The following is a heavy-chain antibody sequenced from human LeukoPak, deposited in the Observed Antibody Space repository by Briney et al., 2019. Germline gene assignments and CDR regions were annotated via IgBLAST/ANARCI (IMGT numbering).Heavy chain of an antibody. V-gene: IGHV3-7*05. CDR2: IKQNGREK. D-gene: IGHD2-8*01. J-gene: IGHJ4*02. CDR3: ARDNGDH. Sequence: GGSLRLSCAASGFTFSNYWMSWVRQAPGKGLEWVANIKQNGREKHYVDSVKGRFTIARDKAKNSLYLQMNSLRAEDTAVYYCARDNGDHWGQGTLVTVSS. CDR1: GFTFSNYW.